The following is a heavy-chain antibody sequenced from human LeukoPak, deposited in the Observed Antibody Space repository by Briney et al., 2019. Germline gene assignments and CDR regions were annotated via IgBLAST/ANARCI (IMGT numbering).Heavy chain of an antibody. CDR2: ITGGGGRT. CDR1: GFTFSSYA. Sequence: GGSLRLSCATSGFTFSSYAMDWVRQAPGKGLEWVSTITGGGGRTYYADSVKGRFTISRDNSKNTLYLQMNSLRDDDTAVYYCARCSSTWDYYFDYWGQGTLVTVSS. J-gene: IGHJ4*02. V-gene: IGHV3-23*01. D-gene: IGHD6-13*01. CDR3: ARCSSTWDYYFDY.